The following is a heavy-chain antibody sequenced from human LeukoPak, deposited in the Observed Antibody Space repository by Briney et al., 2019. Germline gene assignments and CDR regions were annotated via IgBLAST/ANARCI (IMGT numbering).Heavy chain of an antibody. Sequence: GGSLRLSCAASGFTFSSHDMHRVRQAPGKGLEWVAIISYDGGKKDYADSVKGRFTISRDNSKNTLYLQMNSLRAEDTAVYYCAKDIMGATVFDAFDIWGQGTMVTVSS. CDR1: GFTFSSHD. CDR2: ISYDGGKK. CDR3: AKDIMGATVFDAFDI. V-gene: IGHV3-30*18. D-gene: IGHD1-26*01. J-gene: IGHJ3*02.